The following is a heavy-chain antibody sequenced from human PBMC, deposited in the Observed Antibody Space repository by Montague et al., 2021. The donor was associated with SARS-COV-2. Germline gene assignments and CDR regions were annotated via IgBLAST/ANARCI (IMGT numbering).Heavy chain of an antibody. Sequence: SETLSLTCTVSGGSMSDHYWAWIRQPPGKGLEWLAYIYYSGGINSXASFKSRVTMSVDTSKNQFSLKLTSVTAADTAVYYCARAVSVRRAVNWFDPWGQGTLVTVSS. CDR1: GGSMSDHY. D-gene: IGHD3-10*01. J-gene: IGHJ5*02. CDR3: ARAVSVRRAVNWFDP. CDR2: IYYSGGI. V-gene: IGHV4-59*11.